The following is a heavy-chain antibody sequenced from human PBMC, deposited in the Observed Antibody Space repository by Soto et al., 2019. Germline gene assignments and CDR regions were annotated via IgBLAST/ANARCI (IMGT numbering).Heavy chain of an antibody. D-gene: IGHD5-18*01. J-gene: IGHJ4*02. CDR3: ARGRGYGYGIDY. Sequence: PSETLSLTCIVSGGSISSNDFYWSWIRQHPGKGLEWIGYIYYSGNTYYNPSLKSRVTILVDTSKNQFSLNLRSVTAADTAVYYCARGRGYGYGIDYWGQGALVTV. CDR2: IYYSGNT. CDR1: GGSISSNDFY. V-gene: IGHV4-31*03.